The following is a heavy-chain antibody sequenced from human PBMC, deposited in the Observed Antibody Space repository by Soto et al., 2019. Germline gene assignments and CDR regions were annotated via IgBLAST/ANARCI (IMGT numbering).Heavy chain of an antibody. Sequence: EVQLVGSGGGLVQPGGSLRRSCVASGFTFRTYWMTWVRQAPGKGLEWVANIKQDGSEKYYVDSVRGRFAISRDNAKDSLYLQMNSLRVEDTAVYYCARDGLYCTYANCRGDAYDVWDQGTMVTVSS. D-gene: IGHD2-8*01. J-gene: IGHJ3*01. CDR2: IKQDGSEK. V-gene: IGHV3-7*04. CDR1: GFTFRTYW. CDR3: ARDGLYCTYANCRGDAYDV.